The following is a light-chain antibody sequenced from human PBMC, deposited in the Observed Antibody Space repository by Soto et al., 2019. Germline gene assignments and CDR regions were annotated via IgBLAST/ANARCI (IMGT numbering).Light chain of an antibody. Sequence: EIVMTQSPCALSVSPWERSTLSCRASQSVSSKLAWYQQKPGQAPRLLIYGASTRATGVPARFSGSGSGTEFTLTISSLQSEDFAVYSCQQYFDWPTFGQGTKVDIK. CDR2: GAS. V-gene: IGKV3-15*01. J-gene: IGKJ2*01. CDR3: QQYFDWPT. CDR1: QSVSSK.